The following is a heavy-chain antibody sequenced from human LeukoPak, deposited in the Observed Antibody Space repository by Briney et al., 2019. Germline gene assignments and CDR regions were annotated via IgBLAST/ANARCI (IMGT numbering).Heavy chain of an antibody. Sequence: PGGSLRLSCAASGFTFSRYWMSWVRQAPGKGLERVANINQDGNQKNYVDSVKGRFTISRDNAKNSLYLEMSSLTAEDTAVYYCARERPAAASAFELWGQGTVVTVSS. D-gene: IGHD6-13*01. CDR2: INQDGNQK. V-gene: IGHV3-7*01. CDR3: ARERPAAASAFEL. J-gene: IGHJ3*01. CDR1: GFTFSRYW.